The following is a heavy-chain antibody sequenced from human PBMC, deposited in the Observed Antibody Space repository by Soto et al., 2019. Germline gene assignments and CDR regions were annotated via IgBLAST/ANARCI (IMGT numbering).Heavy chain of an antibody. J-gene: IGHJ6*02. CDR3: ARDLCPLGSGSACPKFGLDF. V-gene: IGHV1-2*02. Sequence: QVQLVQSGAEVKPPGASVTVSCKASGYTFTGHYMHWVRQVSGKGLEYLGWLKSDNGGAYFAPKFQGRVTSTRDTSTPTAYMELSGLRSDDTAVYFCARDLCPLGSGSACPKFGLDFWGQGTTVTVSS. D-gene: IGHD3-10*01. CDR1: GYTFTGHY. CDR2: LKSDNGGA.